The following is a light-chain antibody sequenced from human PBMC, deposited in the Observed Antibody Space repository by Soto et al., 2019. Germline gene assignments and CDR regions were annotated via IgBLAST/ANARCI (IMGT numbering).Light chain of an antibody. J-gene: IGKJ4*01. CDR2: GAS. Sequence: EIVLTQSPGTLSLSPGERATLSCRASQTVNSNYLAWYQQRAGQAPRLLIYGASTRAADIPDRFSGSGSGTDFTLTISRLEPEDFAVYYCQQYARSPLITFCGGTKVEIK. CDR1: QTVNSNY. V-gene: IGKV3-20*01. CDR3: QQYARSPLIT.